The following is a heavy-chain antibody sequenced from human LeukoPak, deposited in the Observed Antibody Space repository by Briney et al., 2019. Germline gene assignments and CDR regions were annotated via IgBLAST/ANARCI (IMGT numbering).Heavy chain of an antibody. J-gene: IGHJ4*02. CDR2: ISSSSSYI. Sequence: GGSLRLSCAASGFTFSSYSMNWVRQAPGKGLEWVSSISSSSSYIYYADSVKGRFTISRDNAKNSLYLQMNSLRAEDTAVYYCARDGGYNYGSPYDYWGQGTLVTVSS. D-gene: IGHD3-10*01. CDR1: GFTFSSYS. CDR3: ARDGGYNYGSPYDY. V-gene: IGHV3-21*01.